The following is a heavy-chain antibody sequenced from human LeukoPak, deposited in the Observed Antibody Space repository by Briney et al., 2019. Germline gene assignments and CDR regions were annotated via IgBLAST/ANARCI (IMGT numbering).Heavy chain of an antibody. CDR1: GFTFSSYA. J-gene: IGHJ4*02. Sequence: PGGSLRLSCVASGFTFSSYAMSWVRQAPGKGLEWVSGLSGSGGATYYADSVKGRFTISRDNSKNTLYLQMNSLRAEDTARYYCARNEYETLDYWGQGTLVTVSS. D-gene: IGHD2/OR15-2a*01. V-gene: IGHV3-23*01. CDR2: LSGSGGAT. CDR3: ARNEYETLDY.